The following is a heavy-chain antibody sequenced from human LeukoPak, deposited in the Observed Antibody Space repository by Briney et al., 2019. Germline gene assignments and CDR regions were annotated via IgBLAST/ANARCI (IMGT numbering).Heavy chain of an antibody. CDR1: GYTFTSYY. CDR2: INPSGGST. V-gene: IGHV1-46*01. J-gene: IGHJ5*02. CDR3: ARADGSGTQIGINWFDP. Sequence: ASVKVSRKASGYTFTSYYMHWVRQAPGQGLEWMGIINPSGGSTSYAQKFQGRVTMTRDTSTSTVYMELSSLRSEDTAVYYCARADGSGTQIGINWFDPWGQGTLVTVSS. D-gene: IGHD3-10*01.